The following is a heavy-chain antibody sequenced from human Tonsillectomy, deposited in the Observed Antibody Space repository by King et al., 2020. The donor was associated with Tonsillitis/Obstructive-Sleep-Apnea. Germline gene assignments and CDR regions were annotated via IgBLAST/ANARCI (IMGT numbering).Heavy chain of an antibody. J-gene: IGHJ4*02. CDR3: ARIFRDIVVVPAAIFLDY. CDR2: INHSGST. CDR1: GGSFSGYY. D-gene: IGHD2-2*01. Sequence: VPLQQWGAGLLKPSETLSLTCAVYGGSFSGYYWSWIRQPPGKGLEWIGEINHSGSTNYNPSLKSRVTISVDTSKNQFSLKLSSVTAADTAVYYCARIFRDIVVVPAAIFLDYWGQGTLVTVSS. V-gene: IGHV4-34*01.